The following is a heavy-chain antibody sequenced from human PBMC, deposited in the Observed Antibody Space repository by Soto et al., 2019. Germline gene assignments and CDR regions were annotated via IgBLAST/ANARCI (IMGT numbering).Heavy chain of an antibody. V-gene: IGHV3-74*01. J-gene: IGHJ4*02. CDR1: GFTFSNYW. Sequence: GGSLRLSCVGSGFTFSNYWMHWVRQAPGKGLEWVSRVKSDGSSTSYADSVKGRFTISRDTSKNTLYLQMNSLRAEDTAVYYCARADLKYSSSWLDYWGQGTLVTVSS. CDR2: VKSDGSST. CDR3: ARADLKYSSSWLDY. D-gene: IGHD6-13*01.